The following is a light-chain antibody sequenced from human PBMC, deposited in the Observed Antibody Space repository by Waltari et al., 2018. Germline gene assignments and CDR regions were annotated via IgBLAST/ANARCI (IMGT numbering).Light chain of an antibody. Sequence: EIAMTHSPATLSVSPGESATPSCRASQSVHSNLPWYQQQPGQAPRLLIFGASKRASGIPARFSGSGSGTEFTLTISSLQSEDFAVYYCQQYDDWPPYTFGQGTKLDIK. CDR1: QSVHSN. V-gene: IGKV3-15*01. J-gene: IGKJ2*01. CDR3: QQYDDWPPYT. CDR2: GAS.